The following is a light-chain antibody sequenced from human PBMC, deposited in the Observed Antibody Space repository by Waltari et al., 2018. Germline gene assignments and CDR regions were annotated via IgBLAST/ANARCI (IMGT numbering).Light chain of an antibody. V-gene: IGKV1-NL1*01. Sequence: DILMTQSPSSLSASVGDRVTITCRASQGISDSLAWYQQQPGKAPKVLLHDASSLESGVPSRFSGSGSGTEFTLTISRLQPEDFATYYCQQYFDFPRTFGQGTRVDIK. CDR2: DAS. J-gene: IGKJ1*01. CDR3: QQYFDFPRT. CDR1: QGISDS.